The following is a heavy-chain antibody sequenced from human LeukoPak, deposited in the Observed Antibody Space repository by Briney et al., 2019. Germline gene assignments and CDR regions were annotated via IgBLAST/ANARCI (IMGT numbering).Heavy chain of an antibody. CDR1: GFTFSSYA. CDR2: ISYDGSNK. D-gene: IGHD2/OR15-2a*01. CDR3: AKLPVGTPFNF. J-gene: IGHJ4*02. Sequence: GRSLRLSCAASGFTFSSYAMHWVRQAPGKGLEWMAVISYDGSNKYYADSVKGRFTISRDNSKNTLYLQMNSLRAEDTAVYYCAKLPVGTPFNFWGQGTLVTVSS. V-gene: IGHV3-30-3*02.